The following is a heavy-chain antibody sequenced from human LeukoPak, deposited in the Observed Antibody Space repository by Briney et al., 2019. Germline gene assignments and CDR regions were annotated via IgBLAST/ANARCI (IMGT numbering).Heavy chain of an antibody. CDR3: ARFDIVEEGGPDY. V-gene: IGHV4-30-4*01. CDR1: GGAISRGDYH. Sequence: SETLSLTCNVSGGAISRGDYHWSWIRQPPGKGLEWIGYIYHSGSTYYNPSLKSRITISVDTSKNQFSLKVTSVTAADTATYYCARFDIVEEGGPDYWGQGTLVTVSS. CDR2: IYHSGST. J-gene: IGHJ4*02. D-gene: IGHD2-15*01.